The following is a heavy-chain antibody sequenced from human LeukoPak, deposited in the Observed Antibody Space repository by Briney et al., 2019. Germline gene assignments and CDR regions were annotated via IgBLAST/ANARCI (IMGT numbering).Heavy chain of an antibody. CDR1: GFTFDDYG. D-gene: IGHD6-19*01. CDR3: AKGPGRRAGTFDY. V-gene: IGHV3-20*04. Sequence: GGSLRLSCAASGFTFDDYGMSWVRQAPGKGLEWVSGINWNGGSTGYADSVKGRFTISRDNSKNTLYLQMNSLRAEDTAVYYCAKGPGRRAGTFDYWGQGTLVTVSS. J-gene: IGHJ4*02. CDR2: INWNGGST.